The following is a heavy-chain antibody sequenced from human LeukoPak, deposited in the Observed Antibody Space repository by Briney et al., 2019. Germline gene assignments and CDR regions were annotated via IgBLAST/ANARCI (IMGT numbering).Heavy chain of an antibody. D-gene: IGHD1-14*01. V-gene: IGHV3-74*01. Sequence: GGSLRLSCAASGFTFRSYWMHWVRQVPGKGLVWVSRITSDGRSTSSADSVRGRFTISRDNAKNTLYLQMNSLRAEDTAVYYCARGTPTSGDYWGQGTLVTVSS. CDR2: ITSDGRST. CDR1: GFTFRSYW. CDR3: ARGTPTSGDY. J-gene: IGHJ4*02.